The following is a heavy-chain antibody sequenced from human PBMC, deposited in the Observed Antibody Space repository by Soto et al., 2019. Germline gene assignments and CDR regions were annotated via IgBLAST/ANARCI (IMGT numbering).Heavy chain of an antibody. V-gene: IGHV1-24*01. D-gene: IGHD4-17*01. CDR2: FDPDEAET. J-gene: IGHJ5*02. CDR1: GYTLNELA. Sequence: QVRLLQSGAEVKKPGASVKVSCKVSGYTLNELARHWVRQAPGKGLEWLGGFDPDEAETIYAQHFQGRVTMTEDTSTDTVYMELSSLRSEDTALYFCTTYHGDYNFDHWGQGTLVTVSS. CDR3: TTYHGDYNFDH.